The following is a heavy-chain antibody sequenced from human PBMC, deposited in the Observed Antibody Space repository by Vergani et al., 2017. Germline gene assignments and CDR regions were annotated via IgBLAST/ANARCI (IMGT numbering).Heavy chain of an antibody. Sequence: QVQLQESGPGLVKPSQTLSLTCTVSGASINNDFYYWHWIRQPAGKGLEWIWRIYVSCITDYNSSLQRRVSMSVDTSKNQFSLTLTSVTAADTAVYYCARDNKQLRPRAFDLWGQGKMVTVSS. CDR3: ARDNKQLRPRAFDL. CDR1: GASINNDFYY. V-gene: IGHV4-61*02. CDR2: IYVSCIT. J-gene: IGHJ3*01. D-gene: IGHD4-23*01.